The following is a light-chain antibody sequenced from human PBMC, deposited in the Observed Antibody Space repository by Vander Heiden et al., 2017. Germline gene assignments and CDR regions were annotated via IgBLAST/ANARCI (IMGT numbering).Light chain of an antibody. CDR1: SSNIGSNP. V-gene: IGLV1-44*01. J-gene: IGLJ3*02. CDR2: RNN. CDR3: AAWDDSLNGWV. Sequence: QPVLTHPPSASGTPGQRVTSACYGSSSNIGSNPVYWYQQLPRTAPKLLIYRNNQRPSVVPDRVSGSKSGTSASLAISGLQSEDEADYYCAAWDDSLNGWVFGGGTKLTVL.